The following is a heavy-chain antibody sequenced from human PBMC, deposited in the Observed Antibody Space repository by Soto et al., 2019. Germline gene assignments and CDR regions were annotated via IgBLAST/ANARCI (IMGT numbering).Heavy chain of an antibody. CDR2: ISSSGTYM. D-gene: IGHD3-22*01. CDR3: ARKSTSDISGYDYFDY. Sequence: EVQLVESGGGLVEPGGSLRLSCAASGFTFSTSDMTWVRQAPGKGLEYVSSISSSGTYMFYGEPAKGRFTISRDNAKNSLYLQMNSMRAEDTAVYYCARKSTSDISGYDYFDYWGQGTLVTVSS. V-gene: IGHV3-21*02. J-gene: IGHJ4*02. CDR1: GFTFSTSD.